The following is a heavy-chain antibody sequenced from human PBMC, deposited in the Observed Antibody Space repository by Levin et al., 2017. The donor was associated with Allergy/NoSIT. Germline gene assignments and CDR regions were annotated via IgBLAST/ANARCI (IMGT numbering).Heavy chain of an antibody. J-gene: IGHJ4*02. V-gene: IGHV4-31*02. Sequence: ASQTLSLTCTVSGGSISGGGYHWTWIRQHPEKGLEWIGYIYYSGSTFYNPSLKSRLMISVDTSKHQFSLNVSSVTAADTAVYYCAREDGSTFDFWGQGALVTVAS. CDR2: IYYSGST. CDR1: GGSISGGGYH. D-gene: IGHD2-2*03. CDR3: AREDGSTFDF.